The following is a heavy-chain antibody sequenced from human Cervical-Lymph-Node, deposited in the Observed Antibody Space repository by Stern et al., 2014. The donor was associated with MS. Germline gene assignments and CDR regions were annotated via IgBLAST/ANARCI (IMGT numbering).Heavy chain of an antibody. J-gene: IGHJ3*02. Sequence: VQLVQSGAEVKKTGASVKVSCTASGYSFTSYGISWVRKAPGQGLEWMEWISAYNVNTNYAQKLQGRVTMTTDTSTSTAYMDLRSLRSDDTAVYYCARGLLGSENAFDIWGQGTMVPVS. CDR2: ISAYNVNT. V-gene: IGHV1-18*01. CDR1: GYSFTSYG. CDR3: ARGLLGSENAFDI. D-gene: IGHD2-15*01.